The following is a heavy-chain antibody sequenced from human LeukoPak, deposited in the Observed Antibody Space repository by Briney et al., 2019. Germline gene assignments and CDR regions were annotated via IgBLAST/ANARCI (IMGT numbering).Heavy chain of an antibody. V-gene: IGHV1-18*01. CDR2: ISAYRGNT. Sequence: ASVKVSSTASGYTSTCYGISWVRPAPGQVLEWMGWISAYRGNTNYTLKHQGRVTMTTDTSTSTAYAKEKSQSSDDTAVYYCARDAPGYYDRKGEFQHWGQGTLVTVSS. CDR3: ARDAPGYYDRKGEFQH. J-gene: IGHJ1*01. CDR1: GYTSTCYG. D-gene: IGHD3-22*01.